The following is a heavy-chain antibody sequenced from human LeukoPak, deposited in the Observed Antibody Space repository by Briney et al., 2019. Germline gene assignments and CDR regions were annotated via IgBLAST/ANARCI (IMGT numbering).Heavy chain of an antibody. V-gene: IGHV4-34*01. D-gene: IGHD3-3*01. CDR2: INHSGST. CDR1: GGSFSGYY. J-gene: IGHJ4*02. Sequence: PSETLSLTCAVYGGSFSGYYWSWIRQPPGEGLEWIGEINHSGSTNYNPSLKSRVTISVDTSKNQFSLKLSSVTAADTAVYYCARGPYDFWSGYCCFDYWGQGTLVTVSS. CDR3: ARGPYDFWSGYCCFDY.